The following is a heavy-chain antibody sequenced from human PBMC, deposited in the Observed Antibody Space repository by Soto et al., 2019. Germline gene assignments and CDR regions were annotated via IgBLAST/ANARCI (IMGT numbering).Heavy chain of an antibody. D-gene: IGHD3-3*01. CDR1: GFTFSSYA. CDR2: ISGSGGST. Sequence: EVQLLESGGGLVQPGGSLRLSCAASGFTFSSYAMSWVRQAPGKGLEWVSAISGSGGSTYYADSVKGLFTISRDNSKNTLYLQMNSLRAEDTAVYYCAKDSNYDFWSGYYRDAFDIWGQGTMVTVSS. CDR3: AKDSNYDFWSGYYRDAFDI. J-gene: IGHJ3*02. V-gene: IGHV3-23*01.